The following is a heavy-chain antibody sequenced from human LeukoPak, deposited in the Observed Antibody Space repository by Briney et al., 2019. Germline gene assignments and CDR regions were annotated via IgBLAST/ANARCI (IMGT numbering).Heavy chain of an antibody. J-gene: IGHJ4*02. CDR2: INPSGGST. CDR3: ARMDSSGYYSDY. Sequence: SVKVSCKASGYTFSSYYMHWVRQAPGQGLEWMGIINPSGGSTSYAQKFQGRVTMTRDTSTSTVYMELSSLRSEDTAVYYCARMDSSGYYSDYWGQGTLVTVSS. D-gene: IGHD3-22*01. V-gene: IGHV1-46*01. CDR1: GYTFSSYY.